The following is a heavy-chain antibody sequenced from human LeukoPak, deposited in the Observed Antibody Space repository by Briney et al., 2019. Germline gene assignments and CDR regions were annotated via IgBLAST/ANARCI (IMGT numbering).Heavy chain of an antibody. CDR2: IYYSGST. CDR3: ARGVNSGYFDY. D-gene: IGHD1-26*01. V-gene: IGHV4-59*01. CDR1: GGSIRSYY. Sequence: PSETLSLTCTVSGGSIRSYYWTWIRQPPGKGLEWIGYIYYSGSTNYNPSLKSRVTISVDTSKNQFSLKLTSVTAADTAVYYCARGVNSGYFDYCGQGTLVTVSS. J-gene: IGHJ4*02.